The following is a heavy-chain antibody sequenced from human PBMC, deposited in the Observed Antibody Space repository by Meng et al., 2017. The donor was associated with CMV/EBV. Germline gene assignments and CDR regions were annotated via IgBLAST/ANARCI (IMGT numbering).Heavy chain of an antibody. CDR2: INPNSGGT. CDR1: GYTFTGYY. J-gene: IGHJ3*02. D-gene: IGHD2-21*01. V-gene: IGHV1-2*02. CDR3: ARVQMVYVGAYCGGDCYPRGDAFDI. Sequence: ASVKVSCKASGYTFTGYYMHWVRQAPGQGLEWMGWINPNSGGTNYAQKFQGRVTMTRDTSISTAYMELSRLRSDDTAVYYCARVQMVYVGAYCGGDCYPRGDAFDIWGQGTMVTVSS.